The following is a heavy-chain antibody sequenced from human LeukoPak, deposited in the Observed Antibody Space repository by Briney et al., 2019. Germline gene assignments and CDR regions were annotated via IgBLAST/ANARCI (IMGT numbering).Heavy chain of an antibody. D-gene: IGHD3-22*01. CDR3: ARHAETYYYDNSGPKHFDY. CDR2: IYPGDSDT. J-gene: IGHJ4*02. CDR1: GYSFTSYW. Sequence: GESLKISCKGSGYSFTSYWIGWVRQMPGKGLEWMGIIYPGDSDTRYSPSFQGQVTISADKSISTAYLQWSSLKASDTAMYYCARHAETYYYDNSGPKHFDYWGQGTLVTVSS. V-gene: IGHV5-51*01.